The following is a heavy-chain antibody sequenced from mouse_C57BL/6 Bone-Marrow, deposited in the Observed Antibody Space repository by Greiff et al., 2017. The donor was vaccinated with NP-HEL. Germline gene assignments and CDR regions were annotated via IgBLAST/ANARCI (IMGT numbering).Heavy chain of an antibody. Sequence: QVQLKQSGPGLVAPSPSLSITCTVSGFSLTSYAISWVRQPPGQGLEWLGVIWTGGGTTYNSALKYRLSISKDNTKSQVFLKMTSQQTDDKARYYWARVEWSAWFAYWGQGTLVTVSA. CDR2: IWTGGGT. CDR3: ARVEWSAWFAY. V-gene: IGHV2-9-1*01. D-gene: IGHD1-1*02. J-gene: IGHJ3*01. CDR1: GFSLTSYA.